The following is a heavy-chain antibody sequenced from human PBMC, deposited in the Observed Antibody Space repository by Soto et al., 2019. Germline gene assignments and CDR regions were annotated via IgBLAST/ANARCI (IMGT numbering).Heavy chain of an antibody. V-gene: IGHV3-21*04. CDR2: IGKSGSEI. D-gene: IGHD3-10*01. CDR1: GFTFSSYA. J-gene: IGHJ4*02. Sequence: GGSLRLSCAASGFTFSSYAMSWVRQAPGKGLEWVSFIGKSGSEIHYADSVEGRFTISRDDAKNSMYLQMNSLRAEDTAVYYCAREIGNRLPYGPVDYWGQGTLVTVSS. CDR3: AREIGNRLPYGPVDY.